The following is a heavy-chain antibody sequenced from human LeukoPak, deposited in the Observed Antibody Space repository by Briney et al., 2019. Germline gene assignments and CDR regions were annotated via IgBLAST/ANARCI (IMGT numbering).Heavy chain of an antibody. Sequence: GGSLRLSCAASGFTFSSYWMSWVRQAPGKGLEWVSGISGSGGSTFYADSVKGRFTISRDNSKTTLYLQMNSLRAEDTAVYYCAKDRADCSNTSCYAFFDYWGQGTLVTVSP. CDR1: GFTFSSYW. J-gene: IGHJ4*02. CDR2: ISGSGGST. CDR3: AKDRADCSNTSCYAFFDY. D-gene: IGHD2-2*01. V-gene: IGHV3-23*01.